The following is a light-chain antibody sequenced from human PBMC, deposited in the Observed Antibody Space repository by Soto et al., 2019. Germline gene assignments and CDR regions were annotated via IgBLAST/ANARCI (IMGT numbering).Light chain of an antibody. CDR2: AGS. J-gene: IGKJ1*01. Sequence: EIVMTQSPVTLSVSPGERVSLSCRGSPSVDSYLAWHQQKPGQAPRLLIYAGSTRATGIPGRFSGSGSGTEFTLTISSLQSEDFAVYYCQQYKNWPKTFGQGTKVEIK. V-gene: IGKV3-15*01. CDR3: QQYKNWPKT. CDR1: PSVDSY.